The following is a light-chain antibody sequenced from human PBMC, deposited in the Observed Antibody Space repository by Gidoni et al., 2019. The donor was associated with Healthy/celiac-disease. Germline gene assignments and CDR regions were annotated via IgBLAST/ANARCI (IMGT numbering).Light chain of an antibody. Sequence: IVLPPSPGTLSLSPGERATLSCSASQSVISSYLAWYQQQPGEAPRLLIYGAASRATGIPDRVSGSGSGTDVTLTISRLEPEELAVYYCQQDGSSTWTFGQGTKVEIK. V-gene: IGKV3-20*01. CDR2: GAA. CDR3: QQDGSSTWT. CDR1: QSVISSY. J-gene: IGKJ1*01.